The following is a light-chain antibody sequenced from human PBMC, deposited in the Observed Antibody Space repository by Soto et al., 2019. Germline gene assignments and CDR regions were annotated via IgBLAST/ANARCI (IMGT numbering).Light chain of an antibody. V-gene: IGKV1-5*01. CDR2: DAS. Sequence: DIQITQSPSTLSASVGDRVTITCRASQTISNWLAWYQQKPGKAPKLLIYDASSLESGVPSRFSGSGSATEFTLTISSLQPDDFATYYCQQYHSYWTFGQGTKVDIK. CDR1: QTISNW. CDR3: QQYHSYWT. J-gene: IGKJ1*01.